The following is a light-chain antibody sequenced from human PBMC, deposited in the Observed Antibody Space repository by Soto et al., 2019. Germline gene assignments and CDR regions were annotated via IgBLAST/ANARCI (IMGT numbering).Light chain of an antibody. V-gene: IGKV3-20*01. CDR3: QHYGSSAYT. CDR2: GAS. J-gene: IGKJ2*01. Sequence: EIVLTQSPGTLSLSPGERATLSCRASQSVRSNYLAWYQQKPGQAPRLLIYGASNRATGIPDRFSGSGSGTAFTLTTIRLEPEDFAVYYCQHYGSSAYTFGQGTTLEIK. CDR1: QSVRSNY.